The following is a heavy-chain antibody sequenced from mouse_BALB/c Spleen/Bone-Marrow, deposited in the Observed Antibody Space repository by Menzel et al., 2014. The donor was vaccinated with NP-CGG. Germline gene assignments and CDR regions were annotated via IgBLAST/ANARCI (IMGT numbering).Heavy chain of an antibody. CDR2: ISSGGSST. J-gene: IGHJ2*01. CDR3: TRRPLQANSYFDC. V-gene: IGHV5-6*01. Sequence: DVHLVESGGDLVKPGGSLKPSCVASGFTFSSYGMSWVRQTPDKRLEWVATISSGGSSTYYPASVKGRFTISRDNAKSTLYLQMSSLNSEDTAMYYCTRRPLQANSYFDCWGQGTTLTVSS. CDR1: GFTFSSYG. D-gene: IGHD3-2*02.